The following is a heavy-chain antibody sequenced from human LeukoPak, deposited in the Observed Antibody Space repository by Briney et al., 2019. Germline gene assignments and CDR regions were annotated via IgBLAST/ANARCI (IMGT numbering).Heavy chain of an antibody. J-gene: IGHJ5*02. CDR3: ARGDKAVAFDWFDP. CDR2: ISYDGSTQ. D-gene: IGHD6-19*01. V-gene: IGHV3-30-3*01. Sequence: PGRSLRLSCTASGFTFSTYAMHWVRQAPVKGLEWEAVISYDGSTQYYADSVKGRFTISRDNSKNTLDLQMNSLRTDDTAVYYCARGDKAVAFDWFDPWGQGTLVSVSS. CDR1: GFTFSTYA.